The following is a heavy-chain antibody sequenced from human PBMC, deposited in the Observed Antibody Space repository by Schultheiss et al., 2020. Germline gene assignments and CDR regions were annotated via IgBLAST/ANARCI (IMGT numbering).Heavy chain of an antibody. V-gene: IGHV4-34*01. Sequence: SQTLSLTCAVYGGSLDGHYWSWIRQPPGKGLEWIGESSHSGSTKYGPSLASRVIISVDTSKNQFSLKLSSVTAADTAVYYCARDAGFGGMDVWGQGTTVTVSS. CDR2: SSHSGST. CDR1: GGSLDGHY. CDR3: ARDAGFGGMDV. J-gene: IGHJ6*02. D-gene: IGHD3-10*01.